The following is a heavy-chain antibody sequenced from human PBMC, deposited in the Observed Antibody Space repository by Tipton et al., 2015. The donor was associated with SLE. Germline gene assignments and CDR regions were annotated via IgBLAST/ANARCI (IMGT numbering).Heavy chain of an antibody. CDR1: GASISDYY. D-gene: IGHD5-18*01. CDR2: INHSGST. J-gene: IGHJ2*01. CDR3: ARRRGYSYGYGGTDWYFDL. V-gene: IGHV4-34*01. Sequence: TLSLTCTVSGASISDYYWNWIRQPPGKGLEWIGDINHSGSTNYNPSLKSRVTISVDTSKNQFSLKLNSVTAADTAVYYCARRRGYSYGYGGTDWYFDLWGRGTLVTVSS.